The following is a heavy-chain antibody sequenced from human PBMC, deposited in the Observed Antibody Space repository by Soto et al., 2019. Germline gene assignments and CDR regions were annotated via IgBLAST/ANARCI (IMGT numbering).Heavy chain of an antibody. Sequence: FLTKTVSGGSVSSGSYYWRWIRQPPGRGLEWIGDIYYSGSTNYNPSLKSRVSISLETSKTKFSLKLSSVTAADTAVYYGAREGPRIAKHIEAWGPGTLVT. CDR3: AREGPRIAKHIEA. V-gene: IGHV4-61*01. CDR2: IYYSGST. CDR1: GGSVSSGSYY. D-gene: IGHD2-21*01. J-gene: IGHJ5*01.